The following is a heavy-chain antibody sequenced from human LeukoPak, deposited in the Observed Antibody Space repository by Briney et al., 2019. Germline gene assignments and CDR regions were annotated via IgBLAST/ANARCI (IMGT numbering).Heavy chain of an antibody. D-gene: IGHD3-10*01. CDR3: ARVLDYYGSGSAFDY. CDR2: IYYSGST. V-gene: IGHV4-59*01. CDR1: GGSISSYY. Sequence: SETLSLTCTVSGGSISSYYWSWIRQPPGKGLEWIGYIYYSGSTNYNPSLKSRVTISVDTSKNQFSLKLSSVTAADTAVFYCARVLDYYGSGSAFDYWGQGTLVTVSS. J-gene: IGHJ4*02.